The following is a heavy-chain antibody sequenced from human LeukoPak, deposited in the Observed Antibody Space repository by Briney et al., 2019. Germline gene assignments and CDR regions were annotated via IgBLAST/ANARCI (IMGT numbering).Heavy chain of an antibody. D-gene: IGHD2-15*01. J-gene: IGHJ5*02. CDR1: GITFSSYW. Sequence: GGSLRLSCAASGITFSSYWMHWVRQAPGKGLVWVSRINTDGSSTSYADSVKGRFTISRDNAKNTLYLQMNSLRAEDTAVYYCARDLGYCSGGSCYNWFDPWGQGTLVTVSS. CDR3: ARDLGYCSGGSCYNWFDP. CDR2: INTDGSST. V-gene: IGHV3-74*01.